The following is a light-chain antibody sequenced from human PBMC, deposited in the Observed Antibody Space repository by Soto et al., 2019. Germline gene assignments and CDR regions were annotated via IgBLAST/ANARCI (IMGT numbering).Light chain of an antibody. CDR3: QQRSNWLT. J-gene: IGKJ4*01. CDR1: QTISND. CDR2: DAS. V-gene: IGKV3-11*01. Sequence: EVVMTQSPATVSVSPGEGVTLSCRASQTISNDLAWYQQKPGQAPRLLIYDASNRATGIPARFSGSGSGTDFTLTISSLEPEDFAVYYCQQRSNWLTFGGGTKVEIK.